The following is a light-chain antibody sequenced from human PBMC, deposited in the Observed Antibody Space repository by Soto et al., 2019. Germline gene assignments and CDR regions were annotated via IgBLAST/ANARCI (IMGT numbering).Light chain of an antibody. V-gene: IGKV1-5*01. Sequence: DVQMPPSPSTLSASVVDRVTTTSRASQSISSWLAWYQQNPGKAPKLLIYDASSLESGVPSRFSGSGSGTEFTLTISSLQHDDFATYYCQQDNSYPYSFGQGTKLEIK. CDR2: DAS. CDR1: QSISSW. J-gene: IGKJ2*03. CDR3: QQDNSYPYS.